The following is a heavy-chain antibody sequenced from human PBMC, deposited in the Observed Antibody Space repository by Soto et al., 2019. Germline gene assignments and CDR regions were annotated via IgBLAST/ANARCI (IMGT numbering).Heavy chain of an antibody. CDR3: AREQEPPADAYNSAY. V-gene: IGHV4-38-2*02. Sequence: QLQLQESGPGLVKPSETLSLTCTVSGDSISSNYYWGWIRQPPGKGLEWIGSIKYRGSTSYNPPLKSRLTRAMDTSKNQFSLKLSAVTAADTAVYYCAREQEPPADAYNSAYWGQGTPVTGSS. CDR2: IKYRGST. D-gene: IGHD1-1*01. CDR1: GDSISSNYY. J-gene: IGHJ4*02.